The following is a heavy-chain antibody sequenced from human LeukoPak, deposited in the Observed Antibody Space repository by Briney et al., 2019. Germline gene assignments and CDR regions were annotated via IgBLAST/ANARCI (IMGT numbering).Heavy chain of an antibody. CDR1: GFTFSSYD. CDR3: AKEGNYWGSGSYYDY. D-gene: IGHD3-10*01. CDR2: MSYDGSNK. Sequence: PGGSLRLSCAASGFTFSSYDMYWVRQAPGKGLEWVAVMSYDGSNKYYADSVKGRFTISRDNSKNTLYLQMNSLRAEDTAVYYCAKEGNYWGSGSYYDYWGQGTLVTVSS. V-gene: IGHV3-30*18. J-gene: IGHJ4*02.